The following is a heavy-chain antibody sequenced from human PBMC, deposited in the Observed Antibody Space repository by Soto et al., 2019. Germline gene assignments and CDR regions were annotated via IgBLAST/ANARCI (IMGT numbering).Heavy chain of an antibody. CDR2: LNNGGGT. V-gene: IGHV4-34*01. CDR1: GGPLRGYY. J-gene: IGHJ4*02. CDR3: AGRNGYYSGFDF. D-gene: IGHD3-22*01. Sequence: SETLSLTCVAYGGPLRGYYWSWIRQSPGKGLEWIGELNNGGGTDYNPSLKSRVTISVDPSKNQFSLHLSSVTDADTAVYYCAGRNGYYSGFDFWGQGTQVTVSS.